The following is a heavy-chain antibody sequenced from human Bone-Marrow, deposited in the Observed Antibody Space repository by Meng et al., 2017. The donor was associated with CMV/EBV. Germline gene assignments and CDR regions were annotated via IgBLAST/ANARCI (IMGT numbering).Heavy chain of an antibody. D-gene: IGHD3-10*01. CDR3: ARDHNYYGSGSYYPFDY. CDR1: GFTVSSNY. J-gene: IGHJ4*02. CDR2: IYSGGST. V-gene: IGHV3-53*05. Sequence: GESLKISCAASGFTVSSNYMSWVRQAPGKGLEWVSVIYSGGSTYYADSVKGRFTISRDNSKNTLYLQMNSLRAEDTAVYYCARDHNYYGSGSYYPFDYWGQGTLVTVDS.